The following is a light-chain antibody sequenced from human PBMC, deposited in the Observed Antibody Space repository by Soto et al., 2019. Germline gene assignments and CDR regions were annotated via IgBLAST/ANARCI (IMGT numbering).Light chain of an antibody. Sequence: EIVLTQSPGTLSLSLGERATLSCRASQSVTSSHLAWYQQKPGQAPRLLIYGGSSRATGIPDKFSGSGSGTDFTLAISRREPEDFAVYFCHCQQYGTSSAYTFGQGTKLEIK. CDR1: QSVTSSH. J-gene: IGKJ2*01. CDR3: QQYGTSSAYT. V-gene: IGKV3-20*01. CDR2: GGS.